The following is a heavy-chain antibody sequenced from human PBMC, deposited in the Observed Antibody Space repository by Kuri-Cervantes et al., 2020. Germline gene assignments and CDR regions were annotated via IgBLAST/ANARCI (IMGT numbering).Heavy chain of an antibody. D-gene: IGHD3-10*01. J-gene: IGHJ4*02. CDR3: ATSGEYGDFDY. V-gene: IGHV3-30-3*01. CDR1: GFTFSSYA. Sequence: GGSLRLSCAASGFTFSSYAMHWVRQAPGKGLEWVAIISYDGSNKYYADSVKGRFTISRDNSKNTLYLQMNSLRAEDTAVYYCATSGEYGDFDYWGQGTLVTVSS. CDR2: ISYDGSNK.